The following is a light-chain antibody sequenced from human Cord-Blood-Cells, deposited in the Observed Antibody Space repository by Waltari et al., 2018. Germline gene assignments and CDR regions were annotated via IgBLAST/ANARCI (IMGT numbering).Light chain of an antibody. Sequence: QFPLPRPASCLGLPGQPTPFPSPGTGVAVVVYNYFPWYQQHPGKAPKLMIYDVSNRPSGVSNRFSGSKSGNTASLTISGLQADDEADYYCSSYTSSSTWVFGGGTKLTVL. CDR2: DVS. CDR1: GVAVVVYNY. V-gene: IGLV2-14*01. J-gene: IGLJ3*02. CDR3: SSYTSSSTWV.